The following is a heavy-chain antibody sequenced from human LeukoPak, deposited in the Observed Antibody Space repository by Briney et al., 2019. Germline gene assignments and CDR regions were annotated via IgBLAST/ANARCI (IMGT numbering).Heavy chain of an antibody. CDR1: GFSFSNCA. J-gene: IGHJ4*02. V-gene: IGHV3-23*01. CDR3: ATPLDYYDRSDSHQGGD. D-gene: IGHD3-22*01. Sequence: QAGGSLILSCAASGFSFSNCAMTWVRQAPGKGLEWVSSISDSAGATYYADSVRGRFTISRDNSGSTLYLQMNSLRADDTAVYYCATPLDYYDRSDSHQGGDWGQGTLVTVSS. CDR2: ISDSAGAT.